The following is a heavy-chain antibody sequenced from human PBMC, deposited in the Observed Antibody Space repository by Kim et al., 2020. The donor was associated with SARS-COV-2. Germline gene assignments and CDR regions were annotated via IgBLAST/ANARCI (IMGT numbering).Heavy chain of an antibody. J-gene: IGHJ6*02. Sequence: GGSLRLSCAASGITVSRNYMNWVRQAPGKGLEWVSVIYSGGSTYYADSVKARFTISRDNSKNTLYLQMNRLRAEDTAIYYCARDLDILGGMDVWGQGTTVTVSS. CDR3: ARDLDILGGMDV. D-gene: IGHD2-21*01. CDR2: IYSGGST. CDR1: GITVSRNY. V-gene: IGHV3-66*01.